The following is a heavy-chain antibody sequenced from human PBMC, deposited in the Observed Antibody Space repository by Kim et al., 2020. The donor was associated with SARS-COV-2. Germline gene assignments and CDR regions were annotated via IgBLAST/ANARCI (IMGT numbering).Heavy chain of an antibody. D-gene: IGHD5-18*01. V-gene: IGHV4-39*01. CDR2: IYYSGST. CDR3: ARRRGYSYGPIDY. CDR1: GGSISSSSYY. Sequence: SETLSLTCTVSGGSISSSSYYWGWLRQPPGKGLEWIGSIYYSGSTYYNPSLKSRVTISVDTSKNQFSLKLSSVTAADTAVYYCARRRGYSYGPIDYWGQGTLVTVSS. J-gene: IGHJ4*02.